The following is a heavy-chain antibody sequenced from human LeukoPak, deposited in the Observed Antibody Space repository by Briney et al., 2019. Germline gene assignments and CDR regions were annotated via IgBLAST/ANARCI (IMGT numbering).Heavy chain of an antibody. Sequence: PSGTLSLTCAVSGGSISSSNWWSWVRQPPGKWLEWIGEIHHSGSTNYNPSLKSRLTISVDKSKNQFSLNLSSVTAADTAVYFCAATVAPSAFDYWGQGTLVTVSS. J-gene: IGHJ4*02. D-gene: IGHD5-12*01. CDR3: AATVAPSAFDY. V-gene: IGHV4-4*02. CDR2: IHHSGST. CDR1: GGSISSSNW.